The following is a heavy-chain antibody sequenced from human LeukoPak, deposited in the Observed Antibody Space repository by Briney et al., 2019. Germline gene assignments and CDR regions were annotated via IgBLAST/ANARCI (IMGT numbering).Heavy chain of an antibody. Sequence: GASVKVSCKASGYTFPSYFMHWVRQAPGQGLEWMGIINPTGGSTTYAQKFQGRVTITADESTSTAYMELSSLRSEDTAVYYCARDHNIVAPFDYWGQGTLVTVSS. CDR1: GYTFPSYF. V-gene: IGHV1-46*01. CDR3: ARDHNIVAPFDY. CDR2: INPTGGST. J-gene: IGHJ4*02. D-gene: IGHD5-12*01.